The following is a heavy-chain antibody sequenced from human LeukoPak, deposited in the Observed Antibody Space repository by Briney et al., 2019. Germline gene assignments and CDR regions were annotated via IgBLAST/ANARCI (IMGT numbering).Heavy chain of an antibody. J-gene: IGHJ4*02. CDR2: IYYSGST. V-gene: IGHV4-39*07. CDR3: ASPLSDYGGNHEDY. Sequence: PSETLSLTCTVSGGSISSSSYYWGWIRQPPGKGLEWIGSIYYSGSTYYNPSLKSRVTISVDTSKNQFSLKLSSVTAADTAVYYCASPLSDYGGNHEDYWGQGTLVTVSS. D-gene: IGHD4-23*01. CDR1: GGSISSSSYY.